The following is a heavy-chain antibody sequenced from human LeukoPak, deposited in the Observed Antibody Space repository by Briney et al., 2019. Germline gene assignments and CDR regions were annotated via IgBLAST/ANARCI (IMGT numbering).Heavy chain of an antibody. CDR1: GYRFISNY. CDR2: MHPGNGNS. CDR3: AREGSYCVGGDCYSFDF. Sequence: ASVKVSCKASGYRFISNYIQWVRQAPGLGPEWMGWMHPGNGNSRYAEKFQGRVTMTRDTSINTAYMDLSSLRSDDTAVYYCAREGSYCVGGDCYSFDFWGQGTLITVSS. J-gene: IGHJ4*02. D-gene: IGHD2-21*02. V-gene: IGHV1-2*02.